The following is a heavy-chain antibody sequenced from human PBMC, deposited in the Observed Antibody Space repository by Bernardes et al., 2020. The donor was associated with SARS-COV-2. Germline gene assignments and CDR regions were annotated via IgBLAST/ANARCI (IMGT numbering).Heavy chain of an antibody. D-gene: IGHD3-3*01. CDR3: ATISVGDFWSTDHRGYYFDY. J-gene: IGHJ4*02. CDR2: LYSGIAT. Sequence: SLRLSCAASGFTVTSHYMTWVRRAPGKGLEWVSILYSGIATYYAESVKGRFTISRDNSKNTLYLQMNSLRPEDTAVYYCATISVGDFWSTDHRGYYFDYWGQGTLVTVSS. V-gene: IGHV3-66*02. CDR1: GFTVTSHY.